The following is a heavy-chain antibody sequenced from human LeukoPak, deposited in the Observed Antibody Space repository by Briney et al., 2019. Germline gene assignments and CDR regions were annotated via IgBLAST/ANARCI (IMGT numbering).Heavy chain of an antibody. CDR3: AREGALHDTGDHYLSWFDP. Sequence: GASVKVSCKTSGYSFSSYGIAWVRQAPGQGLEWMGWISGYNEKTDYAENLQGRVTMTTDTSTSTGYMELRSLRSDDTAVYYCAREGALHDTGDHYLSWFDPWGQGTLVTVSS. CDR1: GYSFSSYG. CDR2: ISGYNEKT. D-gene: IGHD2-8*02. V-gene: IGHV1-18*01. J-gene: IGHJ5*02.